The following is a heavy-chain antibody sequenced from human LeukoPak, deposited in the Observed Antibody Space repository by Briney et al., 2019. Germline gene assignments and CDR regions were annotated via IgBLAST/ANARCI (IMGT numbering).Heavy chain of an antibody. CDR3: ATAVAGKRYYYYYMDV. J-gene: IGHJ6*03. D-gene: IGHD6-19*01. V-gene: IGHV3-30*02. CDR1: GFTFSSYG. Sequence: GGSLRLSCAASGFTFSSYGMHWVRQAPGKGLEWVAFIRYDGSNKYYADSVKGRFTISRDNSKNTLYLQMNSLRAEDTAVYYCATAVAGKRYYYYYMDVWGKGTTVTVSS. CDR2: IRYDGSNK.